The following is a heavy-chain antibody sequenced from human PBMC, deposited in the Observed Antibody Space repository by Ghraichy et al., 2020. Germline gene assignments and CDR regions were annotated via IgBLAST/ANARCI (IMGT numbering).Heavy chain of an antibody. CDR2: IYYSGST. Sequence: SETLSLTCTVSGGSISSGDYYWSWIRQPPGKGLEWIGYIYYSGSTYYNPSLKSRVTISVDTSKNQFSLKLSSVTAADTAVYYCARVLLMTTVTQAFDYWGQGTLVTVSS. J-gene: IGHJ4*02. D-gene: IGHD4-17*01. V-gene: IGHV4-30-4*01. CDR1: GGSISSGDYY. CDR3: ARVLLMTTVTQAFDY.